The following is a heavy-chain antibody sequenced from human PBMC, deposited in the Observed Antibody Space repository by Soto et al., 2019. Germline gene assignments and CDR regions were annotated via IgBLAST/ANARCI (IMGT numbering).Heavy chain of an antibody. CDR3: ARDRQWLVRGIFDY. CDR2: IWYDGSNK. D-gene: IGHD6-19*01. J-gene: IGHJ4*02. V-gene: IGHV3-33*01. Sequence: QVQLVESGGGVVQPGRSLRLSCAASGFTFSSYGMHWVRQAPGKGLKWVAVIWYDGSNKYYADSVKGRFTISRDNSKNTLYLQMNSLRAEDTAVYYCARDRQWLVRGIFDYWGQGTLVTVSS. CDR1: GFTFSSYG.